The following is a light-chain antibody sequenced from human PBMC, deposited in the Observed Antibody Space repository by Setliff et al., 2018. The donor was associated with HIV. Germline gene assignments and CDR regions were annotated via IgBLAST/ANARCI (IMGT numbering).Light chain of an antibody. CDR1: SSDVGGYNY. CDR2: DVS. V-gene: IGLV2-11*01. CDR3: CSYAGSYTSPSGV. J-gene: IGLJ2*01. Sequence: QSVLTQPRSVSGSPGQSVTISCTGTSSDVGGYNYVSWYQQHPGKAPKLMIYDVSKRPSGVPDRFSGSKSGNTASLTISGLQAEDEADYYCCSYAGSYTSPSGVFGGGTKVTVL.